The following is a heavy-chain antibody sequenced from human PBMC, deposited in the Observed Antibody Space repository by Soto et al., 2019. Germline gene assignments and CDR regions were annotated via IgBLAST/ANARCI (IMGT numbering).Heavy chain of an antibody. D-gene: IGHD5-12*01. V-gene: IGHV1-69*13. Sequence: SVKVSCKASGGTFSSYAISWVRQAPGQGLEWMGGIIPIFGTANYAQKFQGRVTITADESTSTAYMELSSLRSEDTAVYYCARGAYRRDGYKWGPYYYYYYGMDVWGQGTTVTVSS. CDR2: IIPIFGTA. CDR1: GGTFSSYA. J-gene: IGHJ6*02. CDR3: ARGAYRRDGYKWGPYYYYYYGMDV.